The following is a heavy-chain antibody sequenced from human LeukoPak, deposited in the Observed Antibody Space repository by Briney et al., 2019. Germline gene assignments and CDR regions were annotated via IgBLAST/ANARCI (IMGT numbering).Heavy chain of an antibody. CDR1: GGSISSGGYY. CDR2: IYHSGST. D-gene: IGHD3-10*01. CDR3: ARYGSGSYQFDY. V-gene: IGHV4-30-2*01. Sequence: PSQTLSLTCTVSGGSISSGGYYWSWIRQPPGKGLEWIGYIYHSGSTYYNPSLKSRVTISVDRSKNQFSLKLSSVTAADTAVYYCARYGSGSYQFDYWGQGTLVTVSS. J-gene: IGHJ4*02.